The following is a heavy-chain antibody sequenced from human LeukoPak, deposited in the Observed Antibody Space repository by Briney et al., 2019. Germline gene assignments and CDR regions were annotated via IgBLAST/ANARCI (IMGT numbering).Heavy chain of an antibody. CDR3: ARGRYGSGWFDGNYDY. J-gene: IGHJ4*02. CDR1: GYTFTSYD. Sequence: ASVKVSCKASGYTFTSYDINWVRQATGQGLEWMGWMNPNSGNTGYAQKFQGRGTMTRNTSISTAYMELSSLRSDDTAVYYCARGRYGSGWFDGNYDYWGQGTLVTVSS. V-gene: IGHV1-8*01. D-gene: IGHD6-19*01. CDR2: MNPNSGNT.